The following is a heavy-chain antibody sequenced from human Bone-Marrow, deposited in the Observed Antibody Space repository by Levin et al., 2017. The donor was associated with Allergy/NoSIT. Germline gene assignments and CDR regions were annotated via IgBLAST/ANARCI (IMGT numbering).Heavy chain of an antibody. CDR1: GFSFSSYA. Sequence: GESLKISCAASGFSFSSYAVHWVRQAPGKGLEWVAVISYDGSNEYYADSVKGRFTISRDNSKNTVYLQMNSLRVEDTSVYYCARDSDYWGQGTLVTVTS. J-gene: IGHJ4*02. CDR3: ARDSDY. CDR2: ISYDGSNE. V-gene: IGHV3-30-3*01.